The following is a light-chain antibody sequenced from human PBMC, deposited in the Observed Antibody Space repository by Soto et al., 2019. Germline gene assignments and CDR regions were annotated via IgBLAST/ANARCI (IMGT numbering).Light chain of an antibody. V-gene: IGKV3-11*01. J-gene: IGKJ4*01. CDR2: DAS. Sequence: EIVLTQSPATLSLSPGERDTLSCRASQSVGGYLDWYQQKPGQAPRLLIYDASNRASGIPARFSGSGSGTDFTLTISSLAPEDLAVYYCHQRSNWPPLTFGGGTKVEIK. CDR3: HQRSNWPPLT. CDR1: QSVGGY.